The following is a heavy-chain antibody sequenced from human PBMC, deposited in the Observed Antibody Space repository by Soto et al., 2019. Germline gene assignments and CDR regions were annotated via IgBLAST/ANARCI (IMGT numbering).Heavy chain of an antibody. CDR1: GYTLTELS. J-gene: IGHJ5*02. V-gene: IGHV1-24*01. Sequence: ASVKVSCKVSGYTLTELSMHWVRQAPGKGLEWMGGFDPGDGETIYAQKFQDRVTMTEDTSTDTTYMELSSLRSEDTAVYYCARDRSGSSYWFDPWGQGTLVTVSS. CDR2: FDPGDGET. D-gene: IGHD3-22*01. CDR3: ARDRSGSSYWFDP.